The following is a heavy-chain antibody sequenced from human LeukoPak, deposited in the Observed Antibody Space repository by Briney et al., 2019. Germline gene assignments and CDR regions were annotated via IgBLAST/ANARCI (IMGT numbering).Heavy chain of an antibody. CDR2: ISYDGTNK. J-gene: IGHJ4*02. V-gene: IGHV3-30-3*01. Sequence: LTGGSLRLSCAASGFTFSTYAMHWVRQAPGKGLEWVAVISYDGTNKYYADSVKGRFTISRDNSKNTLYLQMNSLRAEDTAVYYCVKDFHNSWTFDYWGQGTLVTVSS. CDR1: GFTFSTYA. CDR3: VKDFHNSWTFDY. D-gene: IGHD6-13*01.